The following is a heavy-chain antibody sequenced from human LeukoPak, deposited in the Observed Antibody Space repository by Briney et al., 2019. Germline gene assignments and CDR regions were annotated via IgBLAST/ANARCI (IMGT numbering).Heavy chain of an antibody. J-gene: IGHJ4*02. CDR1: GFTFSSYN. D-gene: IGHD3-10*01. Sequence: PGGSLRLSCAASGFTFSSYNMNWVRQAPGRGLEWVSFISSSSSYIYYADSVKGRFTISRDNAKNSLYLQMNSLRAEDTAVYYCARQEARDRDTLWFGEFMEGDYWGQGTLVTVSS. CDR2: ISSSSSYI. V-gene: IGHV3-21*01. CDR3: ARQEARDRDTLWFGEFMEGDY.